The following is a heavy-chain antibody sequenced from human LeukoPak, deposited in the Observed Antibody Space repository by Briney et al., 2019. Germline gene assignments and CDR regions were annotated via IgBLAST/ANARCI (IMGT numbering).Heavy chain of an antibody. CDR1: GYSFTSYW. V-gene: IGHV5-51*01. D-gene: IGHD4-17*01. Sequence: GESLKISWKGSGYSFTSYWIGWVRQMPGKGLEWMGIIYPGDSDTRYSPSLQGQVTISADKSISTAYLQWSSLKASDTAMYYCARGDYGDFRVFYTLFDYWGQGTLVTVSS. CDR3: ARGDYGDFRVFYTLFDY. CDR2: IYPGDSDT. J-gene: IGHJ4*02.